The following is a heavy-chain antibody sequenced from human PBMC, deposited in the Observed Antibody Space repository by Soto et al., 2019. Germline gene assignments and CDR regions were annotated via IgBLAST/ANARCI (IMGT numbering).Heavy chain of an antibody. Sequence: QVQLQESGPGLVKPSETLSLTCTVSGGSISSYYWSWIRQPPGKGLEWIGYIYYSGSTNYNPSLKSRVTISVDTSKNQFSLKLSSVTAADTAVYYCARANRGYGVWFRGADAFDIWGQGTMVTVSS. CDR2: IYYSGST. CDR3: ARANRGYGVWFRGADAFDI. V-gene: IGHV4-59*01. D-gene: IGHD2-8*01. CDR1: GGSISSYY. J-gene: IGHJ3*02.